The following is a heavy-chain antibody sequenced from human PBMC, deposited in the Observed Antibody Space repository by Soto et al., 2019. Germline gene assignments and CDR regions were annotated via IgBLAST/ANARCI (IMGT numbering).Heavy chain of an antibody. J-gene: IGHJ3*02. CDR3: TSYSGYGFDAFDI. CDR1: GFTFSSYW. Sequence: PGGSLRLSCAASGFTFSSYWMSWVRQAPGKGLEWVANIKQDGSEKYYVDSVKGRFTISRDNAKNSLYLQMNSLRAEDTAVYYCTSYSGYGFDAFDIWGQGTMVTVS. V-gene: IGHV3-7*01. D-gene: IGHD5-12*01. CDR2: IKQDGSEK.